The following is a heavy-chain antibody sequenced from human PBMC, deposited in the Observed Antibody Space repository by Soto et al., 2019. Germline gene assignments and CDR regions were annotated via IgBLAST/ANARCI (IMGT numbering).Heavy chain of an antibody. CDR1: GYTFTGYY. CDR3: ARSPTNDILTGYYTTIDY. Sequence: ASVKVSCKASGYTFTGYYMHWVRQAPGQGLEWMGWINPNSGGTNYAQKFQGRVTMIRDTSISTAYMELSRLRSDDTAVYYCARSPTNDILTGYYTTIDYWGQGTLVTVSS. D-gene: IGHD3-9*01. CDR2: INPNSGGT. V-gene: IGHV1-2*02. J-gene: IGHJ4*02.